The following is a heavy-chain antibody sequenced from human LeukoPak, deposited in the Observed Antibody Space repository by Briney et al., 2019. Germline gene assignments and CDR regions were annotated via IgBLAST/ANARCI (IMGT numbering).Heavy chain of an antibody. Sequence: GGSLRLSCAASGFTFSGHGMNWVRQAPGKGLEWVSFIYSAGSTHYSDSVKGRFTISIDNSKNTLYLQMNSLRAEDTAVYYCARRAGAYTHPYDYWGQGTLVTVS. V-gene: IGHV3-53*01. J-gene: IGHJ4*02. CDR2: IYSAGST. CDR3: ARRAGAYTHPYDY. D-gene: IGHD3-16*01. CDR1: GFTFSGHG.